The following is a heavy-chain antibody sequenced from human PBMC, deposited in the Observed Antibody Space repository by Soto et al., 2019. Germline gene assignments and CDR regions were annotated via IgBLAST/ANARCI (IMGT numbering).Heavy chain of an antibody. CDR1: GYTLTELS. Sequence: ASVKVSCKVSGYTLTELSMHWVRQAPGKGLEWMGGFDPEDGETIYAQKFQGRVTMTEDTSTDTAYMELSSLRSEDTAVYYCATGGSGQQLGYYYGMDVWGQGTTVTVSS. J-gene: IGHJ6*02. D-gene: IGHD6-13*01. CDR3: ATGGSGQQLGYYYGMDV. CDR2: FDPEDGET. V-gene: IGHV1-24*01.